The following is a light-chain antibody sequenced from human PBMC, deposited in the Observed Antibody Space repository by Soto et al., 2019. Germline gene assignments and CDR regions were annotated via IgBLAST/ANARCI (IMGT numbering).Light chain of an antibody. CDR2: SVS. V-gene: IGKV1-39*01. CDR3: QQGHSTPWT. Sequence: DIQMTQSPSSLSASVGDRVTITCRASQTISDYLNWYQQKPGRAPKLLIYSVSSLQGGVPSRFGGSGSGTDFTLTIGSLQPEDFATYYCQQGHSTPWTFGPGTKVEIK. J-gene: IGKJ1*01. CDR1: QTISDY.